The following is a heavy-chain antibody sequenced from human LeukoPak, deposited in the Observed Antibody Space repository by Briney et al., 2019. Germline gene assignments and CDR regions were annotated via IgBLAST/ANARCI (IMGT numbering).Heavy chain of an antibody. D-gene: IGHD3-10*01. CDR2: IYTSGST. J-gene: IGHJ4*02. Sequence: SETLSLTCTVSGGSLSSGSYYWSWIRQPAGKGLEWIGRIYTSGSTNYNPSLKSRVTISVDTSKNQFSLKLSSVTAADTAVYYGARGRYYGWGSDSFDYWGQGTLVTVSS. CDR3: ARGRYYGWGSDSFDY. V-gene: IGHV4-61*02. CDR1: GGSLSSGSYY.